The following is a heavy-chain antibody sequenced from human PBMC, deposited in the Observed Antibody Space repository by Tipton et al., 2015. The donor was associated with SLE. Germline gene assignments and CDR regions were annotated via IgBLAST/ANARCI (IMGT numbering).Heavy chain of an antibody. CDR2: IRYDGSDK. CDR1: GFTFSSYG. Sequence: SLRLSCAASGFTFSSYGMHWVRQAPGKGLEWVAFIRYDGSDKHYVESVKGRFTISRDNSKNTLWLQMNSLRVEDTAVYYCVKGQYGMDVWGQGTTVTVSS. CDR3: VKGQYGMDV. J-gene: IGHJ6*02. V-gene: IGHV3-30*02.